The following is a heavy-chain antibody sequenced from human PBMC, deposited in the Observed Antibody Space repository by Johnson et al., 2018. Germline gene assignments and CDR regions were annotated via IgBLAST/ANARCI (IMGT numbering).Heavy chain of an antibody. D-gene: IGHD6-19*01. CDR1: GFTVSRNY. J-gene: IGHJ6*02. CDR2: IYSGGST. V-gene: IGHV3-53*01. CDR3: ASSIAVAGKYYYYYGLDV. Sequence: VQLVESGGGLMQPGGSLRLSCAASGFTVSRNYMSWVRQAPGKGLEWVSLIYSGGSTYYADSVKGRFIISRDNSNNTLYLQMNSLRAEDTAVYYCASSIAVAGKYYYYYGLDVWGQGTTVTVSS.